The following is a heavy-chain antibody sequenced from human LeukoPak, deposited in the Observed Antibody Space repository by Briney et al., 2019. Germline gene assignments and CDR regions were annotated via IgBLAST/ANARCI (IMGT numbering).Heavy chain of an antibody. Sequence: PGGSLRLSCAASGFTFSSYGMHWVRQAPGKGREWVAVIWYDGSNKYYADSVKGRFTISRDNSKNTLYLQMNSLRAEATAVYYCARAAAAGNLDYWGQGTLVTVSS. D-gene: IGHD6-13*01. J-gene: IGHJ4*02. CDR3: ARAAAAGNLDY. V-gene: IGHV3-33*01. CDR2: IWYDGSNK. CDR1: GFTFSSYG.